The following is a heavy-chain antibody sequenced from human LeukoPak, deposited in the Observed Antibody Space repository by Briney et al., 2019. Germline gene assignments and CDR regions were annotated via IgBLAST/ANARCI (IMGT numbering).Heavy chain of an antibody. CDR3: ARVGCSSTSCYSGMDV. V-gene: IGHV3-30-3*01. CDR1: VFTFSSYA. J-gene: IGHJ6*02. Sequence: GRSLRLSCARSVFTFSSYAMHWVRQAPGKGLEWVAVISYDGSNKYYADSVRGRFTISRDNSKNTLYLQMNSLRAEDTAVYYCARVGCSSTSCYSGMDVWGQGTTVTVSS. D-gene: IGHD2-2*02. CDR2: ISYDGSNK.